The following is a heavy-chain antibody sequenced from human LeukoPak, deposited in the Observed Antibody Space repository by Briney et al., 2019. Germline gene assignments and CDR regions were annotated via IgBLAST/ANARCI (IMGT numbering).Heavy chain of an antibody. Sequence: TGGSLRLSCAASGFTFSSYGMHWVRQAPGKGLEWVAVISYDGSNKYYADSVKGRFTISRDNSKNTLYLQMNSLRAEDTAVYYCARDFSSSWYSYYGMDVWGQGTTVTVSS. J-gene: IGHJ6*02. D-gene: IGHD6-13*01. CDR3: ARDFSSSWYSYYGMDV. CDR2: ISYDGSNK. CDR1: GFTFSSYG. V-gene: IGHV3-30*19.